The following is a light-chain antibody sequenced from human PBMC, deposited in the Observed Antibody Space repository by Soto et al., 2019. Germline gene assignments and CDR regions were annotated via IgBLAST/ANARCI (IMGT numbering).Light chain of an antibody. CDR2: DAS. CDR3: QQRSYWMGFT. Sequence: EIVLTQSPATLSLSPGERATLSCRASQSVSSYLAWYQQKPGQAPRLLIYDASNRATGIPARFSGSGSGTDFNLTISSLEPEDFAVYYCQQRSYWMGFTFGPGTKVDIK. V-gene: IGKV3-11*01. CDR1: QSVSSY. J-gene: IGKJ3*01.